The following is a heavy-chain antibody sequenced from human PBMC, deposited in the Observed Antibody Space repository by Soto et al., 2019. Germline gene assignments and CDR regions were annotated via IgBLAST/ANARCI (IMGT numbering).Heavy chain of an antibody. V-gene: IGHV4-4*02. J-gene: IGHJ4*02. CDR2: IYPSGST. CDR3: AREPGELYFDY. Sequence: QVQLQESGPGLVKPSGTLSLTCAVSGGSITSSNWWSWVRQPPGKGLEWIGEIYPSGSTNYNPSLKSRGNISVDKSKKQFSLELSSVTAADTAVYYCAREPGELYFDYWGQGTLVTVSS. D-gene: IGHD1-26*01. CDR1: GGSITSSNW.